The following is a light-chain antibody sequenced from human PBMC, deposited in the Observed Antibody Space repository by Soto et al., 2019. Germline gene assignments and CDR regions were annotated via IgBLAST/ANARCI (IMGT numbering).Light chain of an antibody. Sequence: QSALTQPASVSGSPGQSITISCTGTSSDVGSYNLVSWYQQHPGKAPKLMIYEGSKRPSGVSNRFSGSKSGNTASLTISGLQAEDEADYYCCSYAGSSTSVVFGGGTKL. CDR2: EGS. CDR1: SSDVGSYNL. V-gene: IGLV2-23*01. CDR3: CSYAGSSTSVV. J-gene: IGLJ2*01.